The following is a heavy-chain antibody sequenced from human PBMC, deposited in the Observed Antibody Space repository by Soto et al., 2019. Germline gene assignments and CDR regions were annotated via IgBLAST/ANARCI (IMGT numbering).Heavy chain of an antibody. CDR1: GGSISSGGYY. CDR2: IYYSGST. CDR3: ARDFLDTAMVTYYGMDV. Sequence: SETLSLTCTVSGGSISSGGYYWSWIRQHPGKGLEWIGYIYYSGSTYYNPSLKSRVTISVDTSKNQFSLKLSSVTAADTAVYYRARDFLDTAMVTYYGMDVWGQGTTVTVSS. V-gene: IGHV4-31*03. J-gene: IGHJ6*02. D-gene: IGHD5-18*01.